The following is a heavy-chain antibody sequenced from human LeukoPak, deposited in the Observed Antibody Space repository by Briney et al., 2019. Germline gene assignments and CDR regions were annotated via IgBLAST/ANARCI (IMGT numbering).Heavy chain of an antibody. CDR2: IRNDGGTQ. CDR1: GFTFSSYG. CDR3: ARHREDFRYYFDY. Sequence: PGGSLRLSCAASGFTFSSYGMHWVRQAPGKGLEWVALIRNDGGTQYYPDSVEGRFTISRDNSKSTLYLQMNSPRAEDTAVYYCARHREDFRYYFDYWGQGTLVTVSS. D-gene: IGHD5-24*01. J-gene: IGHJ4*02. V-gene: IGHV3-33*01.